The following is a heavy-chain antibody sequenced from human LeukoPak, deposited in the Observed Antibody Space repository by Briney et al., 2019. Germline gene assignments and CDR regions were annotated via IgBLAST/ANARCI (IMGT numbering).Heavy chain of an antibody. CDR3: AKEGKTRNWNYYQAKPVY. D-gene: IGHD1-7*01. J-gene: IGHJ4*02. CDR1: GFTFSSYW. Sequence: GGSLRLSCAGSGFTFSSYWMSWVRQAPGKGLEWVANIEEEGSEKYYVDSVRGRFTISRDNAKNSLYLQMSSLRVEDTAVYYCAKEGKTRNWNYYQAKPVYWGQGTLVTVSS. CDR2: IEEEGSEK. V-gene: IGHV3-7*03.